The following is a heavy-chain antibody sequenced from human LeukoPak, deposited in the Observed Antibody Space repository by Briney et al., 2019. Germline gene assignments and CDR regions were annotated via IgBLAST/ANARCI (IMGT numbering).Heavy chain of an antibody. Sequence: PGGSLRLSCAASEFTFSSYIMNWVRQLPGKRLEWVAYVSGSGSTVYYADSVKGRFTVSRDNGKSSLYLQMNSLRVEDTALYYCVRQFASWGQGTLVTVSS. CDR3: VRQFAS. V-gene: IGHV3-48*01. J-gene: IGHJ4*02. CDR1: EFTFSSYI. CDR2: VSGSGSTV.